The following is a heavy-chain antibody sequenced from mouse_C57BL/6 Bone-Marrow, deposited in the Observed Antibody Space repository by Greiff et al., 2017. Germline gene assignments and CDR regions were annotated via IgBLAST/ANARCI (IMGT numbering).Heavy chain of an antibody. V-gene: IGHV7-1*01. J-gene: IGHJ3*01. D-gene: IGHD1-1*02. CDR1: GFNFSDFY. CDR3: ARDGDYGPAWFAY. Sequence: EVQRVESGGGLVQSGRSLRLSCATSGFNFSDFYMEWVRQAPGTGLEWIAASRNKANDYTTEYSASVKGRFIVSRDTSQSILYLQMNALRAEDTAIYNCARDGDYGPAWFAYWGQGTLVTVSA. CDR2: SRNKANDYTT.